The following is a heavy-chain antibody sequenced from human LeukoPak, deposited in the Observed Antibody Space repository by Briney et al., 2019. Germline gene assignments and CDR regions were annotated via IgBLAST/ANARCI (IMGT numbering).Heavy chain of an antibody. CDR1: GFTFSSYA. CDR3: VKSSYYDSTSDRDYFDY. CDR2: VSFTGGST. D-gene: IGHD3-16*01. V-gene: IGHV3-23*01. Sequence: GGSLRLSCAAFGFTFSSYAMNWVRQAPGKGLEWAAVVSFTGGSTYYADSVKGRFTISRDNAKNTLHMQMNSLRVEDTAVYYCVKSSYYDSTSDRDYFDYWGQGTLVTVSS. J-gene: IGHJ4*02.